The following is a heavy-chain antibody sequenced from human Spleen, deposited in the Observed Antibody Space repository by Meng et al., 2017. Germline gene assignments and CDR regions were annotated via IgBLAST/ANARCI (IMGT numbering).Heavy chain of an antibody. V-gene: IGHV4-39*01. CDR1: GGSISTSGYY. J-gene: IGHJ5*02. Sequence: PQLQESGPGLVKPSEALSLPCSGPGGSISTSGYYWGWFRQPPGKGLEWIGSIGHSGITYYTPSLKSRVTVSIDPSKSQFSLKLTSVTAADTAVYYCVRSSGWVRTGFDPWGQGTLVTVSS. CDR3: VRSSGWVRTGFDP. D-gene: IGHD6-19*01. CDR2: IGHSGIT.